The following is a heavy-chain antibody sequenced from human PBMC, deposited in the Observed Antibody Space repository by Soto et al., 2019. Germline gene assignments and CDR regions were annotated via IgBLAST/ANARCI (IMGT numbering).Heavy chain of an antibody. CDR2: IYPGDSDT. Sequence: PGESLKISCKGSGYSFTSYWIGWVRQMPGKGLEWMGIIYPGDSDTRYSPSFQGQVTISADKSISTAYLQWSSLKASDTAMYYCARLGPYGGYDYYYGMDVWGQGTTVTVSS. V-gene: IGHV5-51*01. CDR1: GYSFTSYW. D-gene: IGHD2-21*01. CDR3: ARLGPYGGYDYYYGMDV. J-gene: IGHJ6*02.